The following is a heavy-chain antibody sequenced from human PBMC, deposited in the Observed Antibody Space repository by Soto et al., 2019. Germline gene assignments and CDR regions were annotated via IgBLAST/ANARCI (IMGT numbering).Heavy chain of an antibody. Sequence: GASVKVSCKASGYTFTGYYMHWVRQAPGQGLEWMGWINPNSGGTNYAQKFQGRVTMTRDTSISTAYMELSRLRSDDTAVYYCARDSGASSWSPAFDYWGQGTLVTVSS. CDR2: INPNSGGT. V-gene: IGHV1-2*02. CDR1: GYTFTGYY. CDR3: ARDSGASSWSPAFDY. J-gene: IGHJ4*02. D-gene: IGHD6-13*01.